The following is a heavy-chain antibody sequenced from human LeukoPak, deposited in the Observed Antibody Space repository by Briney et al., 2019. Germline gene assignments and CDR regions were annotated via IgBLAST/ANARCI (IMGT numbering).Heavy chain of an antibody. D-gene: IGHD2-2*01. V-gene: IGHV4-30-4*01. Sequence: SQTLSLTCTVSGGSISSGDYYWSWIRQPPGKGLEWIGSIYYSGSTYYNPPLKSRVTISVDTSKNQFSLKLSSVTAADTAVYYCARALVVPAAPNTFDPWGQGTLVTVSS. CDR1: GGSISSGDYY. CDR3: ARALVVPAAPNTFDP. CDR2: IYYSGST. J-gene: IGHJ5*02.